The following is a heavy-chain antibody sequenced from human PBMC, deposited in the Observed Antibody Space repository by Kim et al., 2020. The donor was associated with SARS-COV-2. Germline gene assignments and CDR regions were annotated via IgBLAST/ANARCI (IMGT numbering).Heavy chain of an antibody. Sequence: FQGRVTSTADESTSTAYMELSSLRSEDTAVYYCARVIRDFWSGYYTCFDYWGQGTLVTVSS. J-gene: IGHJ4*02. D-gene: IGHD3-3*01. V-gene: IGHV1-69*01. CDR3: ARVIRDFWSGYYTCFDY.